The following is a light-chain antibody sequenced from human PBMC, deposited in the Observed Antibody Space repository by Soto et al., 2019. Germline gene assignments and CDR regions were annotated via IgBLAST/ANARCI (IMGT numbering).Light chain of an antibody. CDR3: QQYGSSPPWT. Sequence: EIVLTQSPATLSLSPGERATLSCRASQSVGSYLAWYQQKPGQAPRLLIYGASSRATGIPDRFSGSGSGTDFTLTISRLEPEDFAVYYCQQYGSSPPWTFGQGTKVDI. V-gene: IGKV3-20*01. CDR2: GAS. J-gene: IGKJ1*01. CDR1: QSVGSY.